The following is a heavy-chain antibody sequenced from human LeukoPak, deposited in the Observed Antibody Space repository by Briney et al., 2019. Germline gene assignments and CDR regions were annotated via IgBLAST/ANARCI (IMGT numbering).Heavy chain of an antibody. CDR1: GFTFSSYA. CDR3: AKGISSQKIDWFDP. Sequence: GGSLRLSCAASGFTFSSYAMSWVRLAPGKGLEWISSITGSGANTFYADSVKGRVTISRDNSENMLHLQVNSLRAEDTAIYYCAKGISSQKIDWFDPWGQGTLVTVSS. D-gene: IGHD2-15*01. CDR2: ITGSGANT. V-gene: IGHV3-23*01. J-gene: IGHJ5*02.